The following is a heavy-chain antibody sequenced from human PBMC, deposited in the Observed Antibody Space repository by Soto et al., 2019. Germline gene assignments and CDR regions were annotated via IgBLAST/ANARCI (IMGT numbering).Heavy chain of an antibody. V-gene: IGHV6-1*01. D-gene: IGHD2-15*01. CDR2: TYYRSKWYN. J-gene: IGHJ4*02. CDR1: GDSVSSNSAA. CDR3: ARERFAPSNIVVVVAATNRDRAFDY. Sequence: PSQTLSLTCAISGDSVSSNSAAWNWIRQSPSRGLEWLGRTYYRSKWYNDYAVSVKSLITINPDTSKNQFSLQLNSVTPEDTAVYYCARERFAPSNIVVVVAATNRDRAFDYWGQGTLVTVSS.